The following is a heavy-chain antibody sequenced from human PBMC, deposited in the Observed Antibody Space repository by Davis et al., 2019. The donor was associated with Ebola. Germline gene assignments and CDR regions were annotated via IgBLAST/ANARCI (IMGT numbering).Heavy chain of an antibody. D-gene: IGHD2-2*01. J-gene: IGHJ6*02. V-gene: IGHV3-7*01. CDR2: IKQDGSEK. CDR1: GFTFSSYW. Sequence: GESLKISCAAPGFTFSSYWMSWVRQAPGKGLEWVANIKQDGSEKYYVDSVKGRFTISRDNAKNSLYLQMNSLRAEDTAVYYCARGGVVVVPAAMRSLYYGMDVWGQGTTVTVSS. CDR3: ARGGVVVVPAAMRSLYYGMDV.